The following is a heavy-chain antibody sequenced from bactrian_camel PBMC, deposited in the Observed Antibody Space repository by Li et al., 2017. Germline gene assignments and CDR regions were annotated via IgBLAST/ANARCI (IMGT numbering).Heavy chain of an antibody. J-gene: IGHJ4*01. CDR3: AADLGWCGSAPLQREFRN. CDR2: VAPSTGST. D-gene: IGHD6*01. V-gene: IGHV3S63*01. Sequence: VQLVESGGGSVQAGESLKLSCVVSGSTIDQLCLSWFREVSGEEREGVAAVAPSTGSTYYDDSVKGRFTVSHVNSNNTMHLQMNSLKPEDTAVYYCAADLGWCGSAPLQREFRNWGQGTQVTVS. CDR1: GSTIDQLC.